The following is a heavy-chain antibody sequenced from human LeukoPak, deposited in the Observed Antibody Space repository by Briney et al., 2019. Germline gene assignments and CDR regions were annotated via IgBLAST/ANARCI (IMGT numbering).Heavy chain of an antibody. CDR2: IYYSGST. CDR3: ARARSIAAAGHSPRLNYYFYYMYV. J-gene: IGHJ6*03. CDR1: GGSISSYD. D-gene: IGHD6-13*01. V-gene: IGHV4-59*01. Sequence: LETLSLSCAVSGGSISSYDWSWSRQPPGKGLEWIGDIYYSGSTTYNPSPKSRGTTSVDKSKNKILLKLSSVTAADTAVYYCARARSIAAAGHSPRLNYYFYYMYVWGKGNTVSISS.